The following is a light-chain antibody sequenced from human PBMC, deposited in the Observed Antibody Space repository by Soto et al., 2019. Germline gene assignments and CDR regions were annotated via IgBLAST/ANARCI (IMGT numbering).Light chain of an antibody. Sequence: DIQMTQSPSTLSASLGDTVTITCRASQSISSWLAWYQQKPGKAPKVLIYKASSLETGVPSRFSGSGSGTEFTLAISSLQPDDFATYYCQQYNSVPYTFGQGTKLEIK. CDR1: QSISSW. CDR2: KAS. V-gene: IGKV1-5*03. CDR3: QQYNSVPYT. J-gene: IGKJ2*01.